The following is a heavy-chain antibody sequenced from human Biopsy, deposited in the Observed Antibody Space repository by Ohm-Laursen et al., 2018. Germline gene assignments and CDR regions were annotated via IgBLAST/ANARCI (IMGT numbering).Heavy chain of an antibody. Sequence: GTLSLTCTVSGGSISSYYWSWIRQPPGKGPEWIGYIYYTGSTNYNPSLKSRVTISVDTSMNHLSLRLTSVTAADTAVYYCARHAPSYSGSYWRYFDLWGRGTLVTVSS. V-gene: IGHV4-59*08. J-gene: IGHJ2*01. CDR2: IYYTGST. D-gene: IGHD1-26*01. CDR1: GGSISSYY. CDR3: ARHAPSYSGSYWRYFDL.